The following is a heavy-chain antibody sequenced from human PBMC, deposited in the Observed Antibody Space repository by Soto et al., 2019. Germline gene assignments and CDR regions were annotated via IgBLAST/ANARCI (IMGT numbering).Heavy chain of an antibody. D-gene: IGHD2-15*01. CDR1: GGTFSTYA. Sequence: QVQLVQSGAEVKKPGSSVKVSCKAPGGTFSTYAISWVRQAPGQGLEWMGGVIPIFGTPKYAQKFQGRVTTTADESTSTGYMELRSLRSEDTAVYYCARSQGGSSSLDIYYYYYYGMDVWGQGTTVTVSS. CDR3: ARSQGGSSSLDIYYYYYYGMDV. V-gene: IGHV1-69*01. CDR2: VIPIFGTP. J-gene: IGHJ6*02.